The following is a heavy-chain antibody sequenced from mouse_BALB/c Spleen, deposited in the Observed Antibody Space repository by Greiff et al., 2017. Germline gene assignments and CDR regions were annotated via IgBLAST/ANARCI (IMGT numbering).Heavy chain of an antibody. Sequence: LVESGAELVRPGALVKLSCKASGFNIKDYYMHWVKQRPEQGLEWIGWIDPENGNTIYDPKFQGKASITADTSSNTAYLQLSSLTSEDTAVYYCARRKYFDYWGQGTTLTVSS. V-gene: IGHV14-1*02. J-gene: IGHJ2*01. CDR3: ARRKYFDY. CDR2: IDPENGNT. CDR1: GFNIKDYY.